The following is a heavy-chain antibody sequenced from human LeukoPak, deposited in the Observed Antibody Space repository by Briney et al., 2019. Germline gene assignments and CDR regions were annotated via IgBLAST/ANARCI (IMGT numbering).Heavy chain of an antibody. Sequence: GRSLRLSCAASGFTFSSYAMHWVRQAPGKGLEWVAVISYDGSNKYYADSVKGRFTISRDNSKNTLYLQMNSLGAEDTAVYYCARDANDYGDYYFDYWGQGTLVTVSS. J-gene: IGHJ4*02. CDR3: ARDANDYGDYYFDY. V-gene: IGHV3-30-3*01. CDR2: ISYDGSNK. D-gene: IGHD4-17*01. CDR1: GFTFSSYA.